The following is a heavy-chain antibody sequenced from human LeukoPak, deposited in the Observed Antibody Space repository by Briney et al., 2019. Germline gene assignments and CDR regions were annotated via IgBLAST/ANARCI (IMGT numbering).Heavy chain of an antibody. D-gene: IGHD6-13*01. V-gene: IGHV4-30-4*01. CDR3: ARIAAAGNFDP. CDR2: IYYSASA. Sequence: PSETLSLTCTVSGGSISSDNYYWSWIRQPPGKGLEWIGYIYYSASAWYDPSHKSRVTISVGTSKNQFSLKLSSVTAADTAVYYCARIAAAGNFDPWGQGTLVTVSS. CDR1: GGSISSDNYY. J-gene: IGHJ5*02.